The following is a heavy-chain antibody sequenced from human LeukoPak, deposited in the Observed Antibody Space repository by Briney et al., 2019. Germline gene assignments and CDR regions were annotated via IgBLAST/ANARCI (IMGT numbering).Heavy chain of an antibody. J-gene: IGHJ5*02. CDR2: MNPNSGNT. V-gene: IGHV1-8*01. CDR1: GYTFTSYD. CDR3: ARGVRIYSSSWTNWFDP. D-gene: IGHD6-13*01. Sequence: ASVKVSCKASGYTFTSYDTNWVRQATGQGLEWMGWMNPNSGNTGYAQKFQGRVTMTRNTSISTAYMELSSLRSEDTAVYYCARGVRIYSSSWTNWFDPWGQGTLVTVSS.